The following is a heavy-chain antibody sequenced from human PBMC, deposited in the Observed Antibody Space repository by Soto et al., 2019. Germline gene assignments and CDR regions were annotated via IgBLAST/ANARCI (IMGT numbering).Heavy chain of an antibody. V-gene: IGHV3-23*01. CDR3: GMDV. CDR2: VSHSGGST. J-gene: IGHJ6*02. Sequence: SLRDSCSASLFTFSSCAMSWVRQAPGKGLEWVSAVSHSGGSTYYADSVKGRFTISRDNSKNTLYLQLNSLRTEDTAVYYHGMDVWGQGTTVTVSS. CDR1: LFTFSSCA.